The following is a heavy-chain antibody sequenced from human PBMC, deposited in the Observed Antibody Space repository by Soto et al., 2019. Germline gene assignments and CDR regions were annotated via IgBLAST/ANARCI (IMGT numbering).Heavy chain of an antibody. Sequence: QVQLVQSGAEVKMPGASVKVSCKATGYTFTNYAIHWVRQAPGQRLEWMGWINVGNGNTKYSQKFQGRVTITRDTSASTAYMELNSLRSEDTAVYYCARPSVWYFDLWGRGTLVTVSS. CDR2: INVGNGNT. V-gene: IGHV1-3*01. CDR3: ARPSVWYFDL. J-gene: IGHJ2*01. CDR1: GYTFTNYA.